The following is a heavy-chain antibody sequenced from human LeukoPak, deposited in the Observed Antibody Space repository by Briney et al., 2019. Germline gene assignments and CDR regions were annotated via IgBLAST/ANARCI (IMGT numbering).Heavy chain of an antibody. CDR2: IHSDGSST. Sequence: PGGSLRLSCAASGLTFSSHWMHWVRQAPGKGLVWVSRIHSDGSSTTSADSVKGRFTISRDNAENTLYLQMNSLRAEDTAVYFCARGNAHAFDIWGQGTMVTVSS. J-gene: IGHJ3*02. CDR3: ARGNAHAFDI. CDR1: GLTFSSHW. V-gene: IGHV3-74*01. D-gene: IGHD1-1*01.